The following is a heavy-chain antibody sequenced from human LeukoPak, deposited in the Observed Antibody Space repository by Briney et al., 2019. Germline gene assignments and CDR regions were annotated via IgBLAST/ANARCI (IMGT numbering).Heavy chain of an antibody. CDR1: GFTFSNKG. V-gene: IGHV3-23*01. Sequence: GGSLRLSCVTSGFTFSNKGMSWVRQAPGKGLEWVSGISSSGWHTHYTDSVKGRFTISRDNSKNTLYLQMNSLRAEDTAVYYCARDYSSSWFSRYYYYYGMDVWGQGTTVTVSS. CDR2: ISSSGWHT. D-gene: IGHD6-13*01. CDR3: ARDYSSSWFSRYYYYYGMDV. J-gene: IGHJ6*02.